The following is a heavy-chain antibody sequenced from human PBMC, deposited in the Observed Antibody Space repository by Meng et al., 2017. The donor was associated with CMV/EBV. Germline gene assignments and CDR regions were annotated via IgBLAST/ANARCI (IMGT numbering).Heavy chain of an antibody. D-gene: IGHD3-10*01. CDR1: A. Sequence: AMGWIRKAQRKGLEWVSAIRGSGGSTNYADSVKGRFTISRDNSKNTLYLQMNSLRAEDTAVYYCAKVSRLSPRGSFLPYYYYYGMDVWGQGTTVTAP. J-gene: IGHJ6*02. CDR3: AKVSRLSPRGSFLPYYYYYGMDV. CDR2: IRGSGGST. V-gene: IGHV3-23*01.